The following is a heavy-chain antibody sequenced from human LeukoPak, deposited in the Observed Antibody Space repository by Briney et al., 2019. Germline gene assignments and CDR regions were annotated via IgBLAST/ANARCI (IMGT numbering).Heavy chain of an antibody. CDR3: ARGSGSDYDSSGYYLD. CDR2: ISPYNGDA. V-gene: IGHV1-18*04. Sequence: ASVKVSCKASGYTFSSNGVNWVRQAPGQGLEWIGYISPYNGDADYAQKLQGRVTVTTDTSTSTAYMELRGLRSDDTAVYYCARGSGSDYDSSGYYLDWGQGTLVTVSS. J-gene: IGHJ4*02. CDR1: GYTFSSNG. D-gene: IGHD3-22*01.